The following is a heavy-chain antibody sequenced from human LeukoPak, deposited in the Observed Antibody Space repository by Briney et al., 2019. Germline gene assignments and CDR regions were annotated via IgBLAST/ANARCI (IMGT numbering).Heavy chain of an antibody. CDR2: IHYSGST. CDR3: ARGQLGLSYFDY. D-gene: IGHD1-1*01. Sequence: PSETLSLTCTVSSGSTSSYFWTWIRQPPGKGLEWIGYIHYSGSTNYNPSLKSRVTISVDTSKNQFSLKLISVTAADTAVYYCARGQLGLSYFDYWGQGTLVTVSS. CDR1: SGSTSSYF. V-gene: IGHV4-59*01. J-gene: IGHJ4*02.